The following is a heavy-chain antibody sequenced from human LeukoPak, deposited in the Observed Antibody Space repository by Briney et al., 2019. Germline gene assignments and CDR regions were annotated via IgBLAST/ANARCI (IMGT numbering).Heavy chain of an antibody. Sequence: ASVKVSCKASGYTFTDSYIHWVRQAPGQGLEWMGWINPNSGGTNYEQNFQGRVTMTRDTSIGTAYMELSRLRSDDTAVYYCARDQVGVDPWGQGTLVTVSS. CDR1: GYTFTDSY. CDR3: ARDQVGVDP. V-gene: IGHV1-2*02. D-gene: IGHD1-26*01. CDR2: INPNSGGT. J-gene: IGHJ5*02.